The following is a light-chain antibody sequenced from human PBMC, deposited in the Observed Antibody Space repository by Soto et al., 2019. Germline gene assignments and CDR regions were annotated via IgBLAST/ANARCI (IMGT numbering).Light chain of an antibody. V-gene: IGLV1-40*01. J-gene: IGLJ1*01. CDR1: SSNIGAGYD. CDR3: QSYDSSLSGSDV. CDR2: GNS. Sequence: QSVLTQPPSVSGATGQRVTISCTGSSSNIGAGYDVHWYQQLPGTAPKLLIYGNSNRPSGVPDRFSGSKSGTSASLAITGLQAEDEADYSCQSYDSSLSGSDVFGTWTKVTGL.